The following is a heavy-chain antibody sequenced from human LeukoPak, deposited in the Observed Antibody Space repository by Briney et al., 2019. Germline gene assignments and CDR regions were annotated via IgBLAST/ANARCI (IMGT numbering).Heavy chain of an antibody. CDR3: ASSSAREYYMDV. D-gene: IGHD6-6*01. CDR2: IWYDGSNK. J-gene: IGHJ6*03. CDR1: GFTFSSYG. V-gene: IGHV3-33*01. Sequence: PGGSLRLSCAASGFTFSSYGMHWVRQAPGKGLEWVAVIWYDGSNKYYADSVKGRFTISRDYSKNTPYLQMNSLRAEDTAVYYCASSSAREYYMDVWGKGTTVTVSS.